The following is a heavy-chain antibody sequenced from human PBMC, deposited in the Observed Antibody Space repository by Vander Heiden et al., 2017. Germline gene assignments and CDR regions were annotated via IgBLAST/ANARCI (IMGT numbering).Heavy chain of an antibody. V-gene: IGHV3-30-3*01. D-gene: IGHD6-19*01. J-gene: IGHJ6*02. CDR2: ISYDGSNK. CDR1: GVPFKNFA. Sequence: QVQLVESGGGVVQPGRPLSLSWAAAGVPFKNFAIYWVRQAPGKGLEWVAVISYDGSNKYYADSVKGRFTISRDNSKNTLFLHMTSLTTEDTAVYYCARDQGVQWLAPRDYYYGMDVWGQGTTVIVSS. CDR3: ARDQGVQWLAPRDYYYGMDV.